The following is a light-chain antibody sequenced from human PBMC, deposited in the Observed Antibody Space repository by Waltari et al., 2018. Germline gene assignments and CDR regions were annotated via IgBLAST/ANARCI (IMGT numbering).Light chain of an antibody. CDR3: SSYTSSITLVI. J-gene: IGLJ2*01. CDR2: DVN. CDR1: SSDIGDYNY. V-gene: IGLV2-14*03. Sequence: QSALTQPASVSGSPGQSITISCTGTSSDIGDYNYVSWYQQHPGKAPKLMIYDVNNRPSGVSNRFSGSKSGNTASLTISGLQAEDEADYYCSSYTSSITLVIFGGGTKLTVL.